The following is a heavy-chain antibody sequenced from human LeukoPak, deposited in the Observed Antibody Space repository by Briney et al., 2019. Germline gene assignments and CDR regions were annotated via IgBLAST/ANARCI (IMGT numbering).Heavy chain of an antibody. CDR1: GYTFTGYY. V-gene: IGHV1-2*02. J-gene: IGHJ5*02. Sequence: ASVKVSCKASGYTFTGYYMHWVRQAPGQGLEWMGWINPNSGGTNYAQKFQGRVTMTRDTSISTAYMELSRLRSDDTAVYYCARSIEYSSSRGHHWFDPWGQGTLVTVSS. CDR3: ARSIEYSSSRGHHWFDP. D-gene: IGHD6-6*01. CDR2: INPNSGGT.